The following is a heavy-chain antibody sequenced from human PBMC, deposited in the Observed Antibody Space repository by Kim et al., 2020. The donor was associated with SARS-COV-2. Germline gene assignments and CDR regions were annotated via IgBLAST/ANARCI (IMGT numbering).Heavy chain of an antibody. J-gene: IGHJ6*02. CDR1: GFTFSSYS. V-gene: IGHV3-21*01. CDR3: ARDYLSLSGSYYRAGRYYYYGMDV. D-gene: IGHD1-26*01. CDR2: ISSSSSYI. Sequence: GGSLRLSCAASGFTFSSYSMNWVRQAPGKGLEWVSSISSSSSYIYYADSVKGRFTISRDNAKNSLYLQMNSLRAEDTAVYYCARDYLSLSGSYYRAGRYYYYGMDVWGQGTTVTVSS.